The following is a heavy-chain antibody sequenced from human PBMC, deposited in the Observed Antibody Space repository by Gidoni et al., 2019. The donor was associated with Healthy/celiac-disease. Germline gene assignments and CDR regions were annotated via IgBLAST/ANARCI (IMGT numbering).Heavy chain of an antibody. J-gene: IGHJ4*02. V-gene: IGHV3-48*01. D-gene: IGHD2-15*01. CDR2: ISSSSSTI. CDR3: AREWVRYCSGGSCPTWSFDY. Sequence: EVQLVESGGGLVQPGGSLRLSCAASGFTFSRYSMNWVRQAPGKGLEWVSYISSSSSTIYYADSVKGRFTISRDNAKNSLYLQMNSLRAEDTAVYYCAREWVRYCSGGSCPTWSFDYWGQGTLVTVSS. CDR1: GFTFSRYS.